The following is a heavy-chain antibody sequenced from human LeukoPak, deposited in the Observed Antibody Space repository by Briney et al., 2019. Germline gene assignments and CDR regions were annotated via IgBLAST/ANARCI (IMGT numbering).Heavy chain of an antibody. V-gene: IGHV3-21*01. Sequence: PGGSLRLSCAASGFTFSSYSMNWVRQAPGKGLEWVSSISSSSSYIYYADSVKGRFTISRDNAKNSLYLQMNSLRAEDTAVYYCARDSSVVPAATDYFDYWGQGTLVTVSP. CDR2: ISSSSSYI. D-gene: IGHD2-2*01. CDR1: GFTFSSYS. J-gene: IGHJ4*02. CDR3: ARDSSVVPAATDYFDY.